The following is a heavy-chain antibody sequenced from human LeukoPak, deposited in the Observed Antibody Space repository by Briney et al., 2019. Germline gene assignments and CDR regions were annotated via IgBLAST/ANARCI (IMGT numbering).Heavy chain of an antibody. V-gene: IGHV4-34*01. CDR3: VKETGYSSGWYYFDY. CDR1: GGSFSGYY. Sequence: PSETLSLTCAVYGGSFSGYYWSWIRQPPGKGLEWIGEINHSGSTNYNPSLKSRVTISVDTSKNQFSLKLSSVTAADTAVYYCVKETGYSSGWYYFDYWGQGTLVTVSS. D-gene: IGHD6-19*01. CDR2: INHSGST. J-gene: IGHJ4*02.